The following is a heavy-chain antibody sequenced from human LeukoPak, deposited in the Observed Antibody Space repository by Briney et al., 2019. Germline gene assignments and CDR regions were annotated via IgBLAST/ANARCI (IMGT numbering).Heavy chain of an antibody. V-gene: IGHV3-23*01. CDR1: GFTFSSYA. D-gene: IGHD2-15*01. CDR3: AKGLGGSCHSGLDH. Sequence: GGSLRLSCAASGFTFSSYAMSWVRQAPGKGLEWVSVTSGSDDTTYYADSVKGRITISRDNSKNTLYVQMNSLRAEDTAVYYCAKGLGGSCHSGLDHWGQGTLVTVSS. CDR2: TSGSDDTT. J-gene: IGHJ4*02.